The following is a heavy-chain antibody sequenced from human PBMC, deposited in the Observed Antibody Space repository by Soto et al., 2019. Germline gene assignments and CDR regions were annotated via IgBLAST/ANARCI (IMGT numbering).Heavy chain of an antibody. CDR2: VSYDGSNK. D-gene: IGHD2-21*02. CDR1: GFTFSTYA. CDR3: AKVAYCGGDCRTSGRGYFDY. V-gene: IGHV3-30*18. J-gene: IGHJ4*02. Sequence: GGSLRLSCAASGFTFSTYAMHWVRQAPGKGLEWVAVVSYDGSNKWYADSVKGRFTISRDNSKNALYLQMNSLRADDTAVYYCAKVAYCGGDCRTSGRGYFDYWGQGTLVTVSS.